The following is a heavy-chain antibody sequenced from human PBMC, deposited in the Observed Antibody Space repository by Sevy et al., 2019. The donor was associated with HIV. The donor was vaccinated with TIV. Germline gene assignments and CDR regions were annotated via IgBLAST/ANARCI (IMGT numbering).Heavy chain of an antibody. J-gene: IGHJ6*02. D-gene: IGHD2-21*01. CDR1: GFTFGVFA. V-gene: IGHV3-49*03. CDR3: TRDGGGGNILASYYYYDMDV. CDR2: IRSKVYGGTT. Sequence: GGSMRLSCTISGFTFGVFAMGWFSQAPGRGRGWEGLIRSKVYGGTTESAGSVKGRFTMSRDDSKNIAYMQMNSLKTEDTAVYFCTRDGGGGNILASYYYYDMDVWGQGTTVTVSS.